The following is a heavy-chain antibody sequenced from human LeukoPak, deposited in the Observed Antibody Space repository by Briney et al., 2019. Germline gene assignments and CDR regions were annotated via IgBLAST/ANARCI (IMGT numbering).Heavy chain of an antibody. Sequence: GRSLRLSCAATGFTFSSSTMHWVRLAPGKGLEWVAIVSYDGTDKHYADSVKGRFTISRDNSKNMIYLRMNSLRVEDTAVYYCARDSWDILTGYYSHYLDYWGQGTLVTVSS. D-gene: IGHD3-9*01. J-gene: IGHJ4*02. CDR1: GFTFSSST. V-gene: IGHV3-30*04. CDR2: VSYDGTDK. CDR3: ARDSWDILTGYYSHYLDY.